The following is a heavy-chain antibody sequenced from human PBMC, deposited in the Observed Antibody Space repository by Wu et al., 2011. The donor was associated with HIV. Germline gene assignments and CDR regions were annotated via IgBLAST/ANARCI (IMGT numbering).Heavy chain of an antibody. CDR2: ISADNGDT. D-gene: IGHD2-15*01. Sequence: QVQLVQTGAEVKKPGASVKVSCKTSGYTFTSYGISWVRQAPGQGLEWMGWISADNGDTNYAQKLQGRVTMTTDTSTSTAYMELRSLRFDDTAVYYCARDVATLDYYYYYGMDVWAKGPRSPSP. CDR1: GYTFTSYG. CDR3: ARDVATLDYYYYYGMDV. J-gene: IGHJ6*02. V-gene: IGHV1-18*01.